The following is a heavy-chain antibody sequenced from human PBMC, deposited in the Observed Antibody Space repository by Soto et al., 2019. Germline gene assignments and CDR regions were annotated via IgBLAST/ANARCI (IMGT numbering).Heavy chain of an antibody. V-gene: IGHV1-69*04. Sequence: ASVKVSCKASGGTFSSYTISWVRQAPGQGLEWMGRIIPILGIANYAQKFQGRVTITADKSTSTAYMELSSLRSEDTAVYYCARDERDPARRFDYWGQGTLVTVSS. D-gene: IGHD6-6*01. CDR3: ARDERDPARRFDY. J-gene: IGHJ4*02. CDR2: IIPILGIA. CDR1: GGTFSSYT.